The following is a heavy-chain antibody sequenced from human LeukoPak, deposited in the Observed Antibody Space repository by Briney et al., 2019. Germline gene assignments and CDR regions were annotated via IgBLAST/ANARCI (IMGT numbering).Heavy chain of an antibody. CDR2: VSGRDDST. J-gene: IGHJ4*02. CDR3: AKWGDYDILTGYYDPDY. D-gene: IGHD3-9*01. Sequence: HPGASLRLSCAASGFTFTNYAMYWVRQAPGKGLEWVSAVSGRDDSTYYADSVKGRFTISRDTSKNTLYLQMNSLSAEDTAVYYCAKWGDYDILTGYYDPDYWGQGTLVTVSS. V-gene: IGHV3-23*01. CDR1: GFTFTNYA.